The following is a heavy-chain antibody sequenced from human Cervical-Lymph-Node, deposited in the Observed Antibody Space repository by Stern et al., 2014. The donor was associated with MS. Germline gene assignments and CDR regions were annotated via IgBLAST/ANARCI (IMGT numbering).Heavy chain of an antibody. V-gene: IGHV4-61*02. Sequence: QLQLQESGPGLVKPSQTLSLTCTVSGGSISSGSYYWSWIRQPAGKGLEWIGLIYTRGSHNYTPPHKSRVPISVDTPKTQFPLKLSSVTAADTAVYYCARVPRWLQGAFDIWGQGTMVTVSS. CDR2: IYTRGSH. J-gene: IGHJ3*02. D-gene: IGHD5-24*01. CDR3: ARVPRWLQGAFDI. CDR1: GGSISSGSYY.